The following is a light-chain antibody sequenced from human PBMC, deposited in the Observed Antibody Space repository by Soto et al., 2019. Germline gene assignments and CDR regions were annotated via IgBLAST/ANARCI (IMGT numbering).Light chain of an antibody. CDR2: GAS. CDR1: QSVSNN. CDR3: QQRSNWPPYT. V-gene: IGKV3-15*01. J-gene: IGKJ2*01. Sequence: EIVMTQSPATLSVSPGERATLSCRASQSVSNNLAWYQQRPGQAPRLLIHGASTRATGIPARFGGSGSGTEFTLTISSLQSEDFAVYYCQQRSNWPPYTFGQGTKLEIK.